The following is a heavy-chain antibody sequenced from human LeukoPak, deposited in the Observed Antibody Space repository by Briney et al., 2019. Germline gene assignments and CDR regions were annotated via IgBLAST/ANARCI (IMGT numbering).Heavy chain of an antibody. CDR3: ARGPLLGDDYDPPFRY. Sequence: SGTLSLTCAVSGGSISSSNWWSWIRQPPGKGLEWIGEIYHSGSTNYNPSLKSRVTISVDKSKTQFSLKLTSVTAADSAVYFCARGPLLGDDYDPPFRYWGQGTLVTVSS. V-gene: IGHV4-4*02. J-gene: IGHJ4*02. CDR2: IYHSGST. D-gene: IGHD4/OR15-4a*01. CDR1: GGSISSSNW.